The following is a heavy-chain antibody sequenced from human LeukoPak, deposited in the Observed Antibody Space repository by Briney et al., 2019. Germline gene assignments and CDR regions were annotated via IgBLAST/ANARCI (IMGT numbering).Heavy chain of an antibody. CDR2: IYTSGST. Sequence: PSETLSLTCTVSGGSISSYYWSWIRQPAGKGLEWIGRIYTSGSTNYNPSLKSRVTMSVDTSKNQFPLKLSSVTAADTAVYYCARDVLLWFGELFEGNYFDYWGQGTLVTVSS. CDR1: GGSISSYY. D-gene: IGHD3-10*01. V-gene: IGHV4-4*07. J-gene: IGHJ4*02. CDR3: ARDVLLWFGELFEGNYFDY.